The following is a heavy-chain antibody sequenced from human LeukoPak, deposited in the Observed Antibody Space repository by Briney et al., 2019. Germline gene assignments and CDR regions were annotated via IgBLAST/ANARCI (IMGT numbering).Heavy chain of an antibody. D-gene: IGHD4-17*01. J-gene: IGHJ4*02. V-gene: IGHV3-30*02. Sequence: GGSPRLSCAASGFTFSSYGMHWVRQAPGKGLEWVASIRYDGSNKYYADSVKGRFTISRDNSKNTLYLQMNSLRAEDTAVYYRAKEDPNYGDYALAWGPERPPYYFDYWGQGTLVTVS. CDR2: IRYDGSNK. CDR1: GFTFSSYG. CDR3: AKEDPNYGDYALAWGPERPPYYFDY.